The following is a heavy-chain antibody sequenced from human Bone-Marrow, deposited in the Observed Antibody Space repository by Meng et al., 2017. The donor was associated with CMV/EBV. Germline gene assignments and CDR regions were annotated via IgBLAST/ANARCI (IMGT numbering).Heavy chain of an antibody. V-gene: IGHV3-53*01. D-gene: IGHD3-22*01. Sequence: GESLKISCAASGFTVSSNYMSWVRQAPGKGLEWVSVIYSGGSTYYADSVKGRFTISRDNSKNTLYLQMNSLRAEDTAVYYCAKGHPYYYDSSGLDYWGQGTLVSVSS. CDR1: GFTVSSNY. CDR2: IYSGGST. J-gene: IGHJ4*02. CDR3: AKGHPYYYDSSGLDY.